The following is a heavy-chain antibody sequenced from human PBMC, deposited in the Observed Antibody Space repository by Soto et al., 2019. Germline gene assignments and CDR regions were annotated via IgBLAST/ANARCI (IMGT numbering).Heavy chain of an antibody. CDR1: GGSISSYY. Sequence: SETLSLTCTVSGGSISSYYWSWIRQPPGKGLEWIGYIYYSGSTNYNPSLKSRVTISVDTSKNQFSPKLSSVTAADTAVYYCARRYGSAIDYWGQGTLVTVSS. CDR2: IYYSGST. V-gene: IGHV4-59*08. J-gene: IGHJ4*02. CDR3: ARRYGSAIDY. D-gene: IGHD1-26*01.